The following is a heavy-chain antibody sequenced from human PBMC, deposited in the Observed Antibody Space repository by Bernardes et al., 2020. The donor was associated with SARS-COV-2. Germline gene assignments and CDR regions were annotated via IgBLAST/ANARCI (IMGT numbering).Heavy chain of an antibody. CDR1: GFTFRSYA. CDR2: ISYDGSNK. J-gene: IGHJ6*02. D-gene: IGHD3-22*01. V-gene: IGHV3-30-3*01. Sequence: SLILSCAASGFTFRSYAMHWVRQAPGQGLEWVAVISYDGSNKYYADSVKGRFTISRDNSKNTLYLQMNSLRAEDTAVYYCARVRHLSYDSSGYYYPPSDFYYYYGMDVWGQGTTVTVSS. CDR3: ARVRHLSYDSSGYYYPPSDFYYYYGMDV.